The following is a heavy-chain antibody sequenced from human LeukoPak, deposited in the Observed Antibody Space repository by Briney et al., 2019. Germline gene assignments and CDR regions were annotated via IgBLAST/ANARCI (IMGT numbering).Heavy chain of an antibody. Sequence: LRLSCAASGFTFSSYAMHWVRQPPGKGLEWIGEINHSGSTNYNPSLKSRLTMSADTSKNQFSLRLSSVTAADTAVYYCAREWIGRTTFDYWGQGTLVTVSS. CDR1: GFTFSSYA. D-gene: IGHD5-12*01. J-gene: IGHJ4*02. CDR3: AREWIGRTTFDY. V-gene: IGHV4-34*01. CDR2: INHSGST.